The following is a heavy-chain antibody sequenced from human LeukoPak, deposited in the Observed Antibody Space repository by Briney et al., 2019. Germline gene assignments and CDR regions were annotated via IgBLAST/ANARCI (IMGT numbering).Heavy chain of an antibody. D-gene: IGHD5-24*01. Sequence: TGGSLRLSCAASGFTFSSYGMHWVRQAPGKGLEWVAAIWYDGSNKYYADSVKGRFTISRDNSKNTLYLQMNSLRAEDTAVYYCARDASRDGYNWEFDYWGQGTLVTVSS. CDR2: IWYDGSNK. CDR1: GFTFSSYG. CDR3: ARDASRDGYNWEFDY. V-gene: IGHV3-33*01. J-gene: IGHJ4*02.